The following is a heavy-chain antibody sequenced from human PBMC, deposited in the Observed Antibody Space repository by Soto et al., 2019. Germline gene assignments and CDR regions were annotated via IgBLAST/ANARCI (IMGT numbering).Heavy chain of an antibody. CDR1: GFTCSSHA. D-gene: IGHD6-19*01. CDR2: ISGSGGST. V-gene: IGHV3-23*01. CDR3: AKYKSSGWKDAFDI. J-gene: IGHJ3*02. Sequence: PGGALRLSCPPSGFTCSSHAMRWVRQAPGKGLEWVSAISGSGGSTYYADSVKGRFTISRDNSKNTLYLQMNSLRAEDTAVYYCAKYKSSGWKDAFDIWGQGTMVTVSS.